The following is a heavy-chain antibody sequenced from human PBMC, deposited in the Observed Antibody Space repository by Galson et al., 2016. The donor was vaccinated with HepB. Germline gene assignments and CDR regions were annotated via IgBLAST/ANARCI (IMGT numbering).Heavy chain of an antibody. Sequence: SETLSLTCDVPGRSPSDGTYYWGWIRQPPGKGLEWIGSIYNSGSGNTYYNPYLKSRVTMSIDTATKQFSLKLNSVTAAHTAVYYCATFPFGDYDWYCGRGTLVTVST. V-gene: IGHV4-39*01. J-gene: IGHJ4*02. D-gene: IGHD4-17*01. CDR1: GRSPSDGTYY. CDR3: ATFPFGDYDWY. CDR2: IYNSGSGNT.